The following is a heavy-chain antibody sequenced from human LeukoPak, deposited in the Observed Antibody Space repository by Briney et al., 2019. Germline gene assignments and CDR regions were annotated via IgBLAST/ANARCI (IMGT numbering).Heavy chain of an antibody. D-gene: IGHD2-2*01. CDR1: GFSFSNYA. CDR2: ISGRGANT. CDR3: AKAVVIVPTATPFDY. J-gene: IGHJ4*02. V-gene: IGHV3-23*01. Sequence: GGSLRLSCAASGFSFSNYAMSWVRQPPGKGLEGVSAISGRGANTYYADSVKGRFAISRDNSKNTLYMQMNSLRAEDTAVYYCAKAVVIVPTATPFDYWGQGTLVTVSS.